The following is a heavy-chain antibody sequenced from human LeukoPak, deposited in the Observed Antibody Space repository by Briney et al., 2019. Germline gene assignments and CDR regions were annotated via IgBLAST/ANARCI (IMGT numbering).Heavy chain of an antibody. CDR2: ISTSSTYI. J-gene: IGHJ5*02. V-gene: IGHV3-21*06. CDR1: GFIFSSYS. D-gene: IGHD3-3*01. Sequence: GGSLRLSCAASGFIFSSYSMNWVRQAPGKGLEWVSSISTSSTYIYYADSVEGRFTISRDNAKNLLYLQMNSLRVEDTAVYYCARDPPITLFGVVTPTPGNWFDPWGQGTLVTVSS. CDR3: ARDPPITLFGVVTPTPGNWFDP.